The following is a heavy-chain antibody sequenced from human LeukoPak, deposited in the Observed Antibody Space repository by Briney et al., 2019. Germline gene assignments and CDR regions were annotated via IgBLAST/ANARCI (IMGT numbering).Heavy chain of an antibody. CDR3: AKLTPYSGWPYDY. J-gene: IGHJ4*02. D-gene: IGHD5-12*01. CDR2: ITDNGGTS. CDR1: GFTFSSYG. V-gene: IGHV3-23*01. Sequence: GGSLRLSCAASGFTFSSYGMSWVRQAPGRGLEWVSTITDNGGTSYYADSVKGRFTISRDSSKNMLYLQMNSVRVEDTALYYCAKLTPYSGWPYDYWGQGTLVTVSS.